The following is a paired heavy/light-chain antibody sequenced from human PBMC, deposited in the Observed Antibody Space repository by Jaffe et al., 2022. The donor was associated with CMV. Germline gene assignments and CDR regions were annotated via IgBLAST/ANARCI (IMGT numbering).Light chain of an antibody. CDR2: LGS. V-gene: IGKV2-28*01. CDR1: QSLLHSNGYNY. J-gene: IGKJ2*01. Sequence: DIVMTQSPLSLPVTPGEPASISCRSSQSLLHSNGYNYLDWYLQKPGQSPQLLIYLGSNRASGVPDRFSGSGSGTDFTLKISRVEAEDVGVYYCMQALQTPPKYTFGQGTKLEIK. CDR3: MQALQTPPKYT.
Heavy chain of an antibody. Sequence: EVQLLESGGGLVQPGGSLRLSCAASGFTFSSYAMSWVRQAPGKGLEWVSAISGSGGSTYYADSVKGRFTISRDNSKNTLYLQMNSLRAEDTAVYYCAKDGGKNYGSGSYYIYPRAGDNPGKYYYYYYGMDVWGQGTTVTVSS. J-gene: IGHJ6*02. CDR1: GFTFSSYA. D-gene: IGHD3-10*01. CDR3: AKDGGKNYGSGSYYIYPRAGDNPGKYYYYYYGMDV. V-gene: IGHV3-23*01. CDR2: ISGSGGST.